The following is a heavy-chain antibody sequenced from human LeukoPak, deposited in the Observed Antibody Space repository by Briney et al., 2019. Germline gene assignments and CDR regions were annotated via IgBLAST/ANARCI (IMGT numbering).Heavy chain of an antibody. D-gene: IGHD2-2*01. Sequence: SETLSLTCTVSGGSISSYYWSWIRQPPGKGLEWIGYIYYSGSTNYNPSLKSRVTISVDTSKNQFSLKLSSVTAADTAVYYCARVVQLRQLWWFDPWGQGTLVTVSS. V-gene: IGHV4-59*01. CDR3: ARVVQLRQLWWFDP. CDR1: GGSISSYY. J-gene: IGHJ5*02. CDR2: IYYSGST.